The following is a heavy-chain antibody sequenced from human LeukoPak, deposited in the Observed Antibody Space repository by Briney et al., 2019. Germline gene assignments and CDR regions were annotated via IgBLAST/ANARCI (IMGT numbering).Heavy chain of an antibody. D-gene: IGHD4-17*01. CDR3: AREDPKDYGDYGGL. CDR1: GYTFTSYA. V-gene: IGHV7-4-1*02. CDR2: INTNTGNP. J-gene: IGHJ4*02. Sequence: GASVKVSCKASGYTFTSYAMNWVRQAPGQGLEWMGWINTNTGNPTYAQGFTGRFVFSLDTSVSTAYLQISSLKAEDTAVYYCAREDPKDYGDYGGLWGQGTLVTVSS.